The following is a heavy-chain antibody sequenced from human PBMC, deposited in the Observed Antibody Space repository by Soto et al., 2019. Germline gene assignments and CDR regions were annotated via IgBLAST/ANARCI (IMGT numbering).Heavy chain of an antibody. V-gene: IGHV1-8*01. D-gene: IGHD5-18*01. Sequence: ASVKVSCKASGYTFTSYDINWVRQATGQGLEWMGWMDPNSGNTGYAQKFQGRVTMTRSTSISTAYMELSSLRSEDTAVYYCARAVQLWLRRSSYYGMDVWGQGTTVTVSS. CDR1: GYTFTSYD. J-gene: IGHJ6*02. CDR3: ARAVQLWLRRSSYYGMDV. CDR2: MDPNSGNT.